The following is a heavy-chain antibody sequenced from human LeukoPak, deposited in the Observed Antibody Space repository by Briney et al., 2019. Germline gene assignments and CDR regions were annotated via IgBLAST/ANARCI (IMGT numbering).Heavy chain of an antibody. D-gene: IGHD2-15*01. CDR3: ARETPNGVVAASGAYFDY. CDR1: GGSFSSYF. V-gene: IGHV4-4*08. J-gene: IGHJ4*02. Sequence: PSETLSLTCTVSGGSFSSYFWSWIRQPPGKGLEWIGRIYTSGSTNYNPSLKGRVTISVDTSKNQFSLKLSSVTAADTAVYYCARETPNGVVAASGAYFDYWGQGTLVTVSS. CDR2: IYTSGST.